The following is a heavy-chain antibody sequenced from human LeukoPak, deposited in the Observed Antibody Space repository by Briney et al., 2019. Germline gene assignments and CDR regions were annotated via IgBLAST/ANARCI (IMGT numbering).Heavy chain of an antibody. CDR1: GYPFTSYW. J-gene: IGHJ2*01. D-gene: IGHD3-10*01. Sequence: GESLKISCQASGYPFTSYWIGWVRKMPGKGLECMGIIYPDDSDTTYSPSFQGQVTISANKSFSTAYLQWSSLKASDTAIYYCARLGGDTYYFGSASYPNWYFDLWGRGTLVTVSS. CDR3: ARLGGDTYYFGSASYPNWYFDL. CDR2: IYPDDSDT. V-gene: IGHV5-51*01.